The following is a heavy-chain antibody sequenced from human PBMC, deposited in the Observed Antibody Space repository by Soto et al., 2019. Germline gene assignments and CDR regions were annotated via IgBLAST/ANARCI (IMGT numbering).Heavy chain of an antibody. CDR3: ARDRRRFLEWFPYYYYYYGMDV. CDR1: GGSFSGYY. V-gene: IGHV4-34*01. CDR2: INHSGST. D-gene: IGHD3-3*01. J-gene: IGHJ6*02. Sequence: PSETLSLTXAVYGGSFSGYYWSWIRQPPGKGLEWIGEINHSGSTNYNPSLKSRVTISVDTSKNQFSLKLSSVTAADTAVYYCARDRRRFLEWFPYYYYYYGMDVWGQGTTVTVSS.